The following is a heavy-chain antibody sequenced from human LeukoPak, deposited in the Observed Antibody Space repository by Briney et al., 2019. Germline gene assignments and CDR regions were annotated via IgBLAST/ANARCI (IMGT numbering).Heavy chain of an antibody. D-gene: IGHD3-9*01. CDR2: IYYSGST. Sequence: PSQTLSLTCTVSGGSISSGGYYWSWIRQHPGKGLEWIGYIYYSGSTYYNPSLKSRVTISVDTSKNQFSLKLSSVTAADTAVYYCARGVPYYDILTGYTPGGCWFDPWGQGTLVTVSS. CDR3: ARGVPYYDILTGYTPGGCWFDP. CDR1: GGSISSGGYY. J-gene: IGHJ5*02. V-gene: IGHV4-31*03.